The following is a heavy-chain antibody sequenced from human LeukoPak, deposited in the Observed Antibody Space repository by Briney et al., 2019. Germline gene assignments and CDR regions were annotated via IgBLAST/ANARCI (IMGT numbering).Heavy chain of an antibody. CDR3: ARGSSSNNWFDP. J-gene: IGHJ5*02. Sequence: ASVKVSCKASGYTFTGYYMHWVRQAPGQGLEWMGWINPNSGGTNYAQKFQGRVTMTRDTSISTAYMELSGLRSDDTAVYYCARGSSSNNWFDPWGQGTLVTVSS. V-gene: IGHV1-2*02. CDR1: GYTFTGYY. CDR2: INPNSGGT. D-gene: IGHD6-13*01.